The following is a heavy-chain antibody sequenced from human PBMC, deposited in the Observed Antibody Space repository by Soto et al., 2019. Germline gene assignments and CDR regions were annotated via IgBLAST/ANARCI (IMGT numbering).Heavy chain of an antibody. V-gene: IGHV3-23*01. J-gene: IGHJ4*02. D-gene: IGHD3-22*01. Sequence: EVQLLESGGGLVQPGGSLRLSCAASGFIFSSHAMSWVRQAPGKGLEWVSAISGSGGSTYYADSVKGRFTISRDNSKNTLHLQMNSLRDEDTAVYYCAKDLVVGSEGDYWGQGTMVTVSS. CDR1: GFIFSSHA. CDR2: ISGSGGST. CDR3: AKDLVVGSEGDY.